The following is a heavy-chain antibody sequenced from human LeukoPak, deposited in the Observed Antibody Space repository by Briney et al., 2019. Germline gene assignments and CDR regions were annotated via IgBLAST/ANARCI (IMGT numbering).Heavy chain of an antibody. CDR2: ISSSSSYI. CDR3: ARIRVGGGKPFVADY. D-gene: IGHD2-15*01. V-gene: IGHV3-21*01. J-gene: IGHJ4*02. CDR1: GFTFSSYS. Sequence: PGGSLRLSCAASGFTFSSYSMNWVRQAPGKGLEWVSSISSSSSYIYYADSVKGRFTISRDNAKNSLYLQMNSLRAEDTAVYYCARIRVGGGKPFVADYWGQGTLVTVSS.